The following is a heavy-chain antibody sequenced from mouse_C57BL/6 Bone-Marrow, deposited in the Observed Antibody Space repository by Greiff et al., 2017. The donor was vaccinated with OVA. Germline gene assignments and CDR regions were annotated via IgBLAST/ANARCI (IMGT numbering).Heavy chain of an antibody. Sequence: EVHLVESGGGLVQPKGSLKLSCAASGFSFNTYAMNWVRQAPGKGLEWVARIRSKSNNYATYYADSVKDRFTISRDDSESMLYLQMNNLKTEDTAMYYCVRQGGYDVWYFDVWGTGTTVTVSS. CDR3: VRQGGYDVWYFDV. J-gene: IGHJ1*03. V-gene: IGHV10-1*01. D-gene: IGHD2-2*01. CDR1: GFSFNTYA. CDR2: IRSKSNNYAT.